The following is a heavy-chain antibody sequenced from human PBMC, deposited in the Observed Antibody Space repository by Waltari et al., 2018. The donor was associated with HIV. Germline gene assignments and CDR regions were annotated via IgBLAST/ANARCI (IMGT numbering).Heavy chain of an antibody. Sequence: QVQLLQSGSEVKRPGASVRVSCKTSGYPFSDYGITWVRQAPGQGLEWLGWISTYHGNTKFAQAVEAKIMLTIDTYRNTAYMDLTSLRSDDTAVYYCARGDRAFDVWGQGTMVTVSS. CDR2: ISTYHGNT. CDR3: ARGDRAFDV. CDR1: GYPFSDYG. D-gene: IGHD1-26*01. J-gene: IGHJ3*01. V-gene: IGHV1-18*01.